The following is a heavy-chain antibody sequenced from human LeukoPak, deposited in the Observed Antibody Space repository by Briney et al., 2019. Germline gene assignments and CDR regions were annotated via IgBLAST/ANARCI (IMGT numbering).Heavy chain of an antibody. CDR1: GYTFTGYY. D-gene: IGHD1-26*01. Sequence: ASVKVSCKASGYTFTGYYMHWVRQAPGQGLEWMGWINPNSGGTNYAQKFQGRVTMTRDTSISTAYMELSRLRSDDTAVYYCASVTVGATTGDDYWGQGTLVTVSS. J-gene: IGHJ4*02. CDR3: ASVTVGATTGDDY. V-gene: IGHV1-2*02. CDR2: INPNSGGT.